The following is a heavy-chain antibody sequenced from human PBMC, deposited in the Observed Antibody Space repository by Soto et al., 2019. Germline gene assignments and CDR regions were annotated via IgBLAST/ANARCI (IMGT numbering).Heavy chain of an antibody. V-gene: IGHV3-21*01. CDR1: GFTFSSCN. Sequence: GGSLRLSCAASGFTFSSCNMNWVRQAPGKGLEWVSSISSSSSYIYYADSVKGRFTISRDNAKNKLYLQMNSMRAEDTAVYYCARVTPPMFGVIIIDYYYGMDVWGQGTTVTVSS. J-gene: IGHJ6*02. CDR3: ARVTPPMFGVIIIDYYYGMDV. D-gene: IGHD3-10*02. CDR2: ISSSSSYI.